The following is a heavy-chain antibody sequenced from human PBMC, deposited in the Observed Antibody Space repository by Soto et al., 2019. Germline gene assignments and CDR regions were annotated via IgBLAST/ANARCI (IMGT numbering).Heavy chain of an antibody. CDR2: ISAYNGNT. CDR1: GYTFTSYG. CDR3: ARGTTDFWSGSYYMDV. Sequence: ASVKVSCKASGYTFTSYGISWVRQAPGQGLEWMGWISAYNGNTNYAQKLQGRVTMTTDTSTSTAYMELRSLRSDDTAVYYCARGTTDFWSGSYYMDVWGKGTTVTVSS. V-gene: IGHV1-18*01. D-gene: IGHD3-3*01. J-gene: IGHJ6*03.